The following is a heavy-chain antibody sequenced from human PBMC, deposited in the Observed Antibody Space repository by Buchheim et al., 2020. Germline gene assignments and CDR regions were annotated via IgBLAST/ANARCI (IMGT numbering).Heavy chain of an antibody. D-gene: IGHD3-22*01. Sequence: QVQLVESGGGVVQPGRSLRLSCAASGFTFSSYAMHWVRQAPGKGLEWVAVISYDGSNKYYADSVKGRFAISRDNSKNTLYLQMNSLRAEDTAVYYCARIGKGSSGYYYFDYWGQGTL. CDR3: ARIGKGSSGYYYFDY. CDR1: GFTFSSYA. CDR2: ISYDGSNK. J-gene: IGHJ4*02. V-gene: IGHV3-30*09.